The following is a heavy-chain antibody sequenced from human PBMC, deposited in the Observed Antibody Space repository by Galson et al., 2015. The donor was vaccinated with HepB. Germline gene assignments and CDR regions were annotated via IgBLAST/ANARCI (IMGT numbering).Heavy chain of an antibody. CDR2: NNPNSGGT. V-gene: IGHV1-2*02. D-gene: IGHD2-15*01. CDR3: ARAGRYCSGGSGYYYYYGMDV. J-gene: IGHJ6*02. Sequence: SVKVSCKASGYTFTGYYMHWVRQAPGQGLEWMGWNNPNSGGTNYAQKFQGRVTMTRDTSISTAYMELSRLRSDDTAVYYCARAGRYCSGGSGYYYYYGMDVWGQGTTVTVSS. CDR1: GYTFTGYY.